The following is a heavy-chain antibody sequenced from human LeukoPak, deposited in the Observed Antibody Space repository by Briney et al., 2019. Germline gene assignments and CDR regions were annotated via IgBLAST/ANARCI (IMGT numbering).Heavy chain of an antibody. CDR3: ARTREYDSSGYYYFDY. CDR1: GGSISSYY. J-gene: IGHJ4*02. Sequence: PSETLSLTCTVSGGSISSYYWSWIRQPPGKGLEWIGYIYYSGSTNYNPSLKSRVTISVDTSKKQFSLKLSSVTTADTPVYYCARTREYDSSGYYYFDYWGQGTLVTVSS. CDR2: IYYSGST. D-gene: IGHD3-22*01. V-gene: IGHV4-59*08.